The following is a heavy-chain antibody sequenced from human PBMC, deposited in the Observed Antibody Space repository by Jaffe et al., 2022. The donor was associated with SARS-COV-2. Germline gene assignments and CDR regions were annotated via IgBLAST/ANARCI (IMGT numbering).Heavy chain of an antibody. V-gene: IGHV1-8*01. J-gene: IGHJ4*02. D-gene: IGHD5-18*01. CDR2: MNPNSGNT. CDR3: ARGRIQLWFGKPYYFDY. Sequence: QVQLVQSGAEVKKPGASVKVSCKASGYTFTSYDINWVRQATGQGLEWMGWMNPNSGNTGYAQKFQGRVTMTRNTSISTAYMELSSLRSEDTAVYYCARGRIQLWFGKPYYFDYWGQGTLVTVSS. CDR1: GYTFTSYD.